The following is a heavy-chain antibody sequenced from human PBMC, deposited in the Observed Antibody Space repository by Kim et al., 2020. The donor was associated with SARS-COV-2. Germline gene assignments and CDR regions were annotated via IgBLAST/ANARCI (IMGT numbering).Heavy chain of an antibody. Sequence: GGSLRLSCAASGFTFSSYGMHWVRQAPGKGLEWVAVISYDGSNKYYVDSVKGRFTISRDNSKNTLYLQMNSLRAEDTAVYYCAKQVGGGYNIMYYFDYWGQGTLVTVSS. V-gene: IGHV3-30*18. D-gene: IGHD5-12*01. J-gene: IGHJ4*02. CDR2: ISYDGSNK. CDR1: GFTFSSYG. CDR3: AKQVGGGYNIMYYFDY.